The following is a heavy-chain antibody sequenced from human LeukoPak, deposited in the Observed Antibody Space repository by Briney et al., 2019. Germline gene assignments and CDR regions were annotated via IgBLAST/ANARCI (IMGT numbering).Heavy chain of an antibody. Sequence: PSETLSLTCTVSGGSISTYYWSWIRQPPGKGLEWIGYMYYSGSTNCNPSLKSRVPISIDTAKNQFSLKLTSVTAADAAVYYCARASYSYDINGWVPFDYWGQGTLVTVSS. D-gene: IGHD3-22*01. CDR3: ARASYSYDINGWVPFDY. CDR1: GGSISTYY. V-gene: IGHV4-59*01. J-gene: IGHJ4*02. CDR2: MYYSGST.